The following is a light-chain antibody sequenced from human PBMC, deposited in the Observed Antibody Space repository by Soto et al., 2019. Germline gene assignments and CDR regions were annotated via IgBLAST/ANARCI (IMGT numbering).Light chain of an antibody. CDR2: SAS. Sequence: EIVMTQSPATLSVSPGGRATLSCRASQSISDTLAWYQQKPGQAPRLLIYSASRRATGFPGRFSGSGSWTDFTLTIISLQSEDLAFYYCQQYNNWPWTFGQGTKVDIK. V-gene: IGKV3-15*01. CDR1: QSISDT. CDR3: QQYNNWPWT. J-gene: IGKJ1*01.